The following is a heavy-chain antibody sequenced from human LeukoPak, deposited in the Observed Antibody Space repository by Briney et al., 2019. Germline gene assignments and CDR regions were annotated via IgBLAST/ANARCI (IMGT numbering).Heavy chain of an antibody. CDR3: AKDGSRDGDYYFDY. V-gene: IGHV3-30*18. Sequence: PGRSLRLSCAASGFTFSSYGMHWVRQAPGKGLEWVAVISYDGSNKYYADSVKGRLTISRDNSKNTLYLQMNSLRAEDTAVYYCAKDGSRDGDYYFDYWGQGTLVTVSS. CDR2: ISYDGSNK. CDR1: GFTFSSYG. J-gene: IGHJ4*02. D-gene: IGHD4-17*01.